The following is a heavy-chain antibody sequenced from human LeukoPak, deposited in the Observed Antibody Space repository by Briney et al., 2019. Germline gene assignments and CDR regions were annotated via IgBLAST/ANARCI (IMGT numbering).Heavy chain of an antibody. CDR1: GFTFSSYW. Sequence: PGGSLRLSCAASGFTFSSYWMSWLRQAPGKGLEWVANIKQDGSQKYYVDSVKGRFTISRDNAKNSLSLQMNSLRAEDTAVYYCARVGTTVIPKNVDFLRQRTLVTVSS. CDR2: IKQDGSQK. CDR3: ARVGTTVIPKNVDF. D-gene: IGHD4-17*01. J-gene: IGHJ4*02. V-gene: IGHV3-7*01.